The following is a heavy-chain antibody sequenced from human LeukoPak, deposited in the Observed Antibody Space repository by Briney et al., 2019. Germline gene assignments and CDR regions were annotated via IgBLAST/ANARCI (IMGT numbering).Heavy chain of an antibody. V-gene: IGHV3-64*01. J-gene: IGHJ4*02. CDR2: ISSNGGST. Sequence: GGSLRLSCAASGFTFNAYSMHWVRQAPGKGLEYVSAISSNGGSTYYANSVKGRFTISRDNSKNTLYVQMGSLRAEDMAVYYCAREGLGCRSTSCLFDYWGQGTLVTVSS. D-gene: IGHD2-2*01. CDR3: AREGLGCRSTSCLFDY. CDR1: GFTFNAYS.